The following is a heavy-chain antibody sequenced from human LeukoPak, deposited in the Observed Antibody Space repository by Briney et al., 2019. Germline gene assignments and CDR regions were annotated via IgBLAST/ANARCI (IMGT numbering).Heavy chain of an antibody. CDR3: ARPSLTYYDILTGYNMEV. D-gene: IGHD3-9*01. Sequence: SETLSLTCTVSGGSISSSSYYWGWIRQPPGKGLEWIGSIYYSGSTYYNPSLKSRVTISVDTSKNQFSLKLSSGTAADTAVYYCARPSLTYYDILTGYNMEVWGQGTLDTVSS. CDR1: GGSISSSSYY. CDR2: IYYSGST. J-gene: IGHJ4*02. V-gene: IGHV4-39*07.